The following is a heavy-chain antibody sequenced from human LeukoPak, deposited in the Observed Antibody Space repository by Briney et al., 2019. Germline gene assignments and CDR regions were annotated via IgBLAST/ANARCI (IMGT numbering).Heavy chain of an antibody. J-gene: IGHJ4*02. V-gene: IGHV1-18*01. Sequence: ASVKASCKAFGYSFISYGISWVRQAPGQGPEWMGWISVYNGNTNYAQKFQGRVTLTTDTSTTTAYMELRSLTSDDTAVYYCAREPSGRLDYWGQGTLVTVSS. D-gene: IGHD3-10*01. CDR3: AREPSGRLDY. CDR1: GYSFISYG. CDR2: ISVYNGNT.